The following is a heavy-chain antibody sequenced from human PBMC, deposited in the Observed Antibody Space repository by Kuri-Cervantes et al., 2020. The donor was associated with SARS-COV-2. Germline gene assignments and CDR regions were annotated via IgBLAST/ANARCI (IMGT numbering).Heavy chain of an antibody. V-gene: IGHV3-7*01. CDR3: ARDKFYDFWSGYPEGYYYYYYMDV. Sequence: GGSLRLSWAASGFTFSSYWMSWVRQAPGKGLEWVANIKQDGSEKYYVDSVKGRFTISRDNAKNSLYLQMNSLRAEDTAVYYCARDKFYDFWSGYPEGYYYYYYMDVWGKGTTVTVSS. CDR2: IKQDGSEK. J-gene: IGHJ6*03. CDR1: GFTFSSYW. D-gene: IGHD3-3*01.